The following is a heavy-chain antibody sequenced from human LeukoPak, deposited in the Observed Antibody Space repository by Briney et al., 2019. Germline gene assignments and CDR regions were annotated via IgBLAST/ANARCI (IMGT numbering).Heavy chain of an antibody. CDR1: GFTFSGYS. D-gene: IGHD2-2*01. CDR2: ISSSSRYI. J-gene: IGHJ4*02. Sequence: GGSLRLSCAASGFTFSGYSMNWVRQAPGKGLEWVSSISSSSRYIYYADSLKGRFTISRDNAKNSLYLQMNSLRAEDTAVYYCARETFCTNTTCPIGDHFDYWGQGTLVTVSS. CDR3: ARETFCTNTTCPIGDHFDY. V-gene: IGHV3-21*01.